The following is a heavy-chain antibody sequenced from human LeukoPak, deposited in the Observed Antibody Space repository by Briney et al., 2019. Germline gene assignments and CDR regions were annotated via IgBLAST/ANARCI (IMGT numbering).Heavy chain of an antibody. Sequence: PSETLSLTCTVSGGSISSYYWSWIRQPPGKGLEWIGYIYYSGSTNYNPSLKSRVTISVDTSKNQFSLKLSSVTAADTAVYYCARVGGFGVVIPAYYYYGMDVWGQGTTVTVSS. J-gene: IGHJ6*02. CDR3: ARVGGFGVVIPAYYYYGMDV. D-gene: IGHD3-3*01. V-gene: IGHV4-59*01. CDR2: IYYSGST. CDR1: GGSISSYY.